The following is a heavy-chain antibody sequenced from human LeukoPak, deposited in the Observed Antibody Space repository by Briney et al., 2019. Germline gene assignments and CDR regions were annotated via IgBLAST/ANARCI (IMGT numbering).Heavy chain of an antibody. CDR2: ISSSSSYI. Sequence: GGSLRLSCAASGFTFSSYSMNWVRQAPGKGPEWVSAISSSSSYIYYADSVKGRFTISRDNAKNSLYLQMNSLRAEDTAVYYCARDLGGYSSSFTGYWGQGTLVTVSS. J-gene: IGHJ4*02. CDR3: ARDLGGYSSSFTGY. CDR1: GFTFSSYS. D-gene: IGHD6-6*01. V-gene: IGHV3-21*01.